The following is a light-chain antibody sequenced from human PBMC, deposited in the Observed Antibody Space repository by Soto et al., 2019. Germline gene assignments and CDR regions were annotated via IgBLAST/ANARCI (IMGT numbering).Light chain of an antibody. CDR3: QQCNGYSRT. Sequence: DIQMTQSPFTLSASVGDRVTITCRASQSISSWLAWYQQKPGKAPKLLIYKASTLESGVPSNFSGSGSGTEFTLTISSLQPDDFATYYCQQCNGYSRTFGQGTKVDIK. CDR1: QSISSW. V-gene: IGKV1-5*03. CDR2: KAS. J-gene: IGKJ1*01.